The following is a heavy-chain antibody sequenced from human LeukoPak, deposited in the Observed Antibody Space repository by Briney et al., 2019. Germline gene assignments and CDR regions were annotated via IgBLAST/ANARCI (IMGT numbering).Heavy chain of an antibody. J-gene: IGHJ1*01. CDR3: ASTYSSGWYWFQH. D-gene: IGHD6-19*01. CDR1: GGSISSYY. CDR2: IYYSGST. V-gene: IGHV4-59*12. Sequence: SETLSLTCTVSGGSISSYYWSWIRQPPGKGLEWIGYIYYSGSTNYNPSLKSRVTISVDTSKNQFSLKLSSVTAADTAVYYCASTYSSGWYWFQHWGQGTLVTVSS.